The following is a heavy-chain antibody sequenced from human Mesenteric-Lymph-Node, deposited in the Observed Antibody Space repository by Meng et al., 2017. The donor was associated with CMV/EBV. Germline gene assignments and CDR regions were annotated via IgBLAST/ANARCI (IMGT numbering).Heavy chain of an antibody. CDR1: GYTFTTFD. J-gene: IGHJ5*02. V-gene: IGHV1-8*01. CDR3: ARGTGSLYNWFDP. D-gene: IGHD1-14*01. CDR2: MNPNSGNT. Sequence: ASVKVSCKASGYTFTTFDINWVRQAPGQGLEWMGWMNPNSGNTGYTQKFQGRVTMTRDTSISTAYMELSSLRSEDTAVYYCARGTGSLYNWFDPWGQGTLVTVSS.